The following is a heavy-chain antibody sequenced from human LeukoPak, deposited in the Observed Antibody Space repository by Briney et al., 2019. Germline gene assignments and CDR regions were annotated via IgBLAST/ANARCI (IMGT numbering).Heavy chain of an antibody. D-gene: IGHD1-26*01. CDR3: AREQWELYY. CDR1: GFTFSDYY. CDR2: ITGSADST. V-gene: IGHV3-23*01. J-gene: IGHJ4*02. Sequence: GGSLRLSCAASGFTFSDYYMSWIRQAPGKGLEWVSGITGSADSTYYADSVKGRFTISRDNSKNTLYLQMNSLRAEDTAVYYCAREQWELYYWGQGTLVTVSS.